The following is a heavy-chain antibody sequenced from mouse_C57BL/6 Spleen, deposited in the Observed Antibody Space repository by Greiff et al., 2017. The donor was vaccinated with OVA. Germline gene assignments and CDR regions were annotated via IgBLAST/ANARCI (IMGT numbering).Heavy chain of an antibody. J-gene: IGHJ3*01. CDR3: ARERLPLSPGAY. V-gene: IGHV5-17*01. CDR1: GFTFSDYG. CDR2: ISSGSSTI. Sequence: EVKLVESGGGLVKPGGSLKLSCAASGFTFSDYGMHWVRQAPEKGLEWVAYISSGSSTIYYADTVKGRYTISRDNAKNTLFLQMTSLRSEDTAMYYCARERLPLSPGAYWGQGTLVTVSA. D-gene: IGHD3-2*02.